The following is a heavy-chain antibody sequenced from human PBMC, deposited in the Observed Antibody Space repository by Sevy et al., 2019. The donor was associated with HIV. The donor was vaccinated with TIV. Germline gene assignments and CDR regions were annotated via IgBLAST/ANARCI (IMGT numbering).Heavy chain of an antibody. CDR1: GFTFSSYS. D-gene: IGHD5-12*01. Sequence: GGSLRLSCAASGFTFSSYSMNWVRQAPGKGLEWVSYISSSSSTIYYADSVKGRFTISRDNAKNSLYLQMNSLGDEDTAVYYCARSHDKDIVATIWWGQGTLVTVSS. CDR3: ARSHDKDIVATIW. V-gene: IGHV3-48*02. J-gene: IGHJ4*02. CDR2: ISSSSSTI.